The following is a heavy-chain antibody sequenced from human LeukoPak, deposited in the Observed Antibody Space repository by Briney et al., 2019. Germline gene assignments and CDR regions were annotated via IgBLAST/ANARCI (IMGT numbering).Heavy chain of an antibody. CDR1: GYSFTSYW. CDR2: IYPGDSDT. CDR3: ARHVHGSASYYNGMGGYFNY. D-gene: IGHD3-10*01. V-gene: IGHV5-51*01. J-gene: IGHJ4*02. Sequence: GESLKISCKGSGYSFTSYWIGWVRQMPGKGLEWMGIIYPGDSDTRYSPSFQGQVTISADKSISTAYLQWSSLKASDTAMYYCARHVHGSASYYNGMGGYFNYWGQGTLVTVSS.